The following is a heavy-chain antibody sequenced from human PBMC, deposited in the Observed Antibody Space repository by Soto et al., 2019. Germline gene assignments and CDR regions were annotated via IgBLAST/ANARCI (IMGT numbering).Heavy chain of an antibody. V-gene: IGHV1-8*02. Sequence: GASVKVSCKASGYTFTSYGISWVRQAPGQGLEWMGWMNPNSGNTGYAQKFQGRVTMTRNTSISTAYMELSSLRSEDTAVYYCARTQWLVLGNDAFDIWGQGTMVTVSS. CDR1: GYTFTSYG. CDR2: MNPNSGNT. CDR3: ARTQWLVLGNDAFDI. D-gene: IGHD6-19*01. J-gene: IGHJ3*02.